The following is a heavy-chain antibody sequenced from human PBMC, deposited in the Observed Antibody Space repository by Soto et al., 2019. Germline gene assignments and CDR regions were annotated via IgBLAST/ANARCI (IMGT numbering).Heavy chain of an antibody. CDR2: IYYSGST. Sequence: SEPRSVTCSVCGGSSCSYYWSWIRQHPGKGLEWIGYIYYSGSTNYNPSLKSRVTISVDTSKNQFSLKLSSVTAADTAVYYCAREESRYNWNYGSYYYYGMDVWGQGTTVTVSS. J-gene: IGHJ6*02. D-gene: IGHD1-7*01. CDR3: AREESRYNWNYGSYYYYGMDV. CDR1: GGSSCSYY. V-gene: IGHV4-59*01.